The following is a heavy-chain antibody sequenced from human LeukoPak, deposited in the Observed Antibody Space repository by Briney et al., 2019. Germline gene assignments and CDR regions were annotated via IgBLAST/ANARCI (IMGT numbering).Heavy chain of an antibody. Sequence: SVKVSCKASGGTFSSYAISWVRQAPGQGLEWMGGIIPIFGTANSAQRFQGRVTITTDESTTTAYMEVSSLRSEDTAVYYCARMDWNNYYMDVWGKGTTVTVSS. CDR2: IIPIFGTA. J-gene: IGHJ6*03. CDR3: ARMDWNNYYMDV. V-gene: IGHV1-69*05. CDR1: GGTFSSYA. D-gene: IGHD1/OR15-1a*01.